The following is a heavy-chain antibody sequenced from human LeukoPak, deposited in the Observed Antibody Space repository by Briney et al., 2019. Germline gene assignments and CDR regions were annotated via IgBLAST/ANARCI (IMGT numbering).Heavy chain of an antibody. Sequence: ASVKVSCKASGYTFTSYDINWVRQATGQGLEWMGWMNPNSGNTGYAQKFQGRVTMTRNTSISTAYMELSSLRSEDTAVYYCARDSSSWSSRPFDYWGQGTLVTVSS. V-gene: IGHV1-8*01. D-gene: IGHD6-13*01. CDR3: ARDSSSWSSRPFDY. J-gene: IGHJ4*02. CDR1: GYTFTSYD. CDR2: MNPNSGNT.